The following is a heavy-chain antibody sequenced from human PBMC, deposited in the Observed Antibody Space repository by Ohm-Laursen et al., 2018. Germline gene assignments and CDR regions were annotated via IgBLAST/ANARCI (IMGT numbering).Heavy chain of an antibody. CDR2: ISSSSSTI. Sequence: GSLRLSCSATGFSFSDYYMSWIRQAPGMGLEWFSYISSSSSTIYYADSVKGRFTISRDNAKNSLYLQMNSLRAEDTAVYYCARDLFVGSSSPRGRYFDYWGQGTLVTVSS. J-gene: IGHJ4*02. V-gene: IGHV3-11*04. D-gene: IGHD6-13*01. CDR1: GFSFSDYY. CDR3: ARDLFVGSSSPRGRYFDY.